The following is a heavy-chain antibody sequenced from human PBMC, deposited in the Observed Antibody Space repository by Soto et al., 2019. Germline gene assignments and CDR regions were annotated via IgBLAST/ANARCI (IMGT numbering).Heavy chain of an antibody. D-gene: IGHD3-16*01. CDR2: MYYNGNI. J-gene: IGHJ5*02. CDR1: GGSISNYY. V-gene: IGHV4-59*01. CDR3: ASGGNWFDP. Sequence: ASATLCLTCNVSGGSISNYYWTWVRQSPEKGLEWIGYMYYNGNINYNPSLKSRVTISIDTSKNQFSLTLKSVTAADTAVYYCASGGNWFDPWGQGVLVTVSS.